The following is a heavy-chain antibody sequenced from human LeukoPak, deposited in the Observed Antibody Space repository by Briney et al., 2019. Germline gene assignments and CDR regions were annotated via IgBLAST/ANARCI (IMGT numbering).Heavy chain of an antibody. J-gene: IGHJ1*01. CDR3: AREGGGIYYSAEYFQH. V-gene: IGHV3-30*04. D-gene: IGHD1-26*01. CDR1: GFTFSNCA. CDR2: VSFDGRNE. Sequence: GGSLRLSCAASGFTFSNCAMHWVRQAPGKGLEWVAVVSFDGRNEYYADFVKGRFTISRDNSKNTLYLQVNSLRVEDTAVYYCAREGGGIYYSAEYFQHWGQGTLVTVSS.